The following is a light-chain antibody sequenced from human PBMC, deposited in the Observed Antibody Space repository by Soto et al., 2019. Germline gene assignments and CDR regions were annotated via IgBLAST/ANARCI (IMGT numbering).Light chain of an antibody. Sequence: AIRMTQSPSSFSASTGDRVTITCRASQGISSYLAWYQQNPGKAPKLLIYAASTLQSGVPSRFSGSGSATDFTLTISCLQSEDFATYYCQQDYSYPYTFGQGTMLEIK. CDR1: QGISSY. CDR3: QQDYSYPYT. CDR2: AAS. V-gene: IGKV1-8*01. J-gene: IGKJ2*01.